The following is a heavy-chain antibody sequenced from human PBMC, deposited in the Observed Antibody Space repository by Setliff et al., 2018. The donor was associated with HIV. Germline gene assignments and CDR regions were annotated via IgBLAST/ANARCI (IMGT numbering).Heavy chain of an antibody. CDR3: VRDYMWAFDY. J-gene: IGHJ4*02. V-gene: IGHV3-21*05. D-gene: IGHD1-26*01. Sequence: GGSLRLSCAASGFTFSSCWVTWFRQGPGKGLEWVSRIYDSGDIWYADSVRGRFTISRDNTKNSLYLQMNNLRAEDTAVYYCVRDYMWAFDYWGQGTLVTVSS. CDR1: GFTFSSCW. CDR2: IYDSGDI.